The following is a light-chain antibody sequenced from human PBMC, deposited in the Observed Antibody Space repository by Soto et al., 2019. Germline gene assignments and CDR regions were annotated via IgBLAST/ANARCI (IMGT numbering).Light chain of an antibody. CDR1: SSNIGAGYD. J-gene: IGLJ1*01. Sequence: QSVLTQPPSLSVAPGQRVTISCTGSSSNIGAGYDVHWYQQLPGTAPKLLIYGNNNRPSGVPDRFSGSKSGTSASLAITGLQAEDEADYYCQSYDSSLSVYVFGTGTKLTVL. V-gene: IGLV1-40*01. CDR2: GNN. CDR3: QSYDSSLSVYV.